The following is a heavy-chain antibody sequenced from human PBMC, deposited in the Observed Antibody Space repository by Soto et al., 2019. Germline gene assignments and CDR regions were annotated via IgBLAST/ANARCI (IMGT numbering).Heavy chain of an antibody. CDR1: GFTFSSYG. CDR2: ISYDGSNK. D-gene: IGHD3-10*01. Sequence: GGSLRLSCAASGFTFSSYGMHWVRQAPGKGLEWVAVISYDGSNKYYADSVKGRFTISRDNSKNTLYLQMNSLRAEDTAVYYCAKDAYGSGSYELYYFDYWGQGTLVTVSS. V-gene: IGHV3-30*18. CDR3: AKDAYGSGSYELYYFDY. J-gene: IGHJ4*02.